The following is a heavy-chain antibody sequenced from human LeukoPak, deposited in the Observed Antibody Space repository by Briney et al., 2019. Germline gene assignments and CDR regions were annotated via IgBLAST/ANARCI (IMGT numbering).Heavy chain of an antibody. CDR2: IYYSGST. Sequence: SETLSLTCTVSGGSISSSSYYWGWIRQPPGKGLEWIGSIYYSGSTYYNPSLKSRVTISVDTSKNQFSLKLSSVTAADTAVYYCARDIGGYCSSTSCYRGGFDYWGQGTLVTVSS. J-gene: IGHJ4*02. CDR3: ARDIGGYCSSTSCYRGGFDY. V-gene: IGHV4-39*07. CDR1: GGSISSSSYY. D-gene: IGHD2-2*01.